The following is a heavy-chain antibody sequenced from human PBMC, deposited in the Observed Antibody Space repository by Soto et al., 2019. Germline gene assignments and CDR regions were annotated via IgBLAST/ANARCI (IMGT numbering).Heavy chain of an antibody. J-gene: IGHJ4*02. Sequence: ASVKVSCKASGYTFTGYYMHWVRQAPGQGLEWMGWINPNSGGTNYAQKFQGRVTMTRDTSISTAYMELSRLRSDDTAVYYCARDHPELEKELMGYWGQGTLVTVSS. CDR1: GYTFTGYY. CDR2: INPNSGGT. V-gene: IGHV1-2*02. D-gene: IGHD1-1*01. CDR3: ARDHPELEKELMGY.